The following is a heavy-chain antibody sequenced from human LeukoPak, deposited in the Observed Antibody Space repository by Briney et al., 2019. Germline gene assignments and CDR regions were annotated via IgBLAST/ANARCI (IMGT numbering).Heavy chain of an antibody. V-gene: IGHV3-33*01. Sequence: PGGSLRLSCAASGFTFSSYGMHWVRQAPGKGLEWVAVIWYDGSNKYYADSVKGRFTISRDNSKNTLYLQMNSLRAEDTAVYYCARGSRVLRYFDWSGTYYWGQGTLVTVSS. CDR1: GFTFSSYG. D-gene: IGHD3-9*01. J-gene: IGHJ4*02. CDR3: ARGSRVLRYFDWSGTYY. CDR2: IWYDGSNK.